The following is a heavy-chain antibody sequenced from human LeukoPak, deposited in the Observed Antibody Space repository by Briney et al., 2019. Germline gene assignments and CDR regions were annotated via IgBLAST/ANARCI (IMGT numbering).Heavy chain of an antibody. CDR3: ASLAAAGEKGVDY. D-gene: IGHD6-13*01. J-gene: IGHJ4*02. V-gene: IGHV6-1*01. CDR1: GYSVSSNSAA. CDR2: TYYRSKWYN. Sequence: SQTLSLTCAISGYSVSSNSAAWNWIRQSPSRGLEWLGRTYYRSKWYNDYAVSVKSRITINPDTSKNQFSLQLNSVTPEDTAVYYCASLAAAGEKGVDYWGQGTLVTVSS.